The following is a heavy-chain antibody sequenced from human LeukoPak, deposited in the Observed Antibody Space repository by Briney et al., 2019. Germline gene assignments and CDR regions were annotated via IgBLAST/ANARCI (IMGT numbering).Heavy chain of an antibody. CDR3: ARDRRGRKWYFDL. CDR2: MYYSGNT. V-gene: IGHV4-59*01. J-gene: IGHJ2*01. CDR1: GGSINNYY. D-gene: IGHD3-16*01. Sequence: SETLSLTCTVSGGSINNYYWSWVRQSPGKGLEWIGYMYYSGNTNYDPSLESRVTISSDTSKNQLSLTLSSVTAADTAVYYCARDRRGRKWYFDLWGRGILVTVSS.